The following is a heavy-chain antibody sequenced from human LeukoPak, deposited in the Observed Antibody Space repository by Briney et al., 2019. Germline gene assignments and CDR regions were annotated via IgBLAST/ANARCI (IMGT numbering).Heavy chain of an antibody. J-gene: IGHJ4*02. Sequence: GGSLRLSCADSGFTCSTYGLHWVRQPPGKGLEWVAVISYDGSHKYYADSVMGRFTISRDNSKNTLYLQMNSLRAEDTAIYDCAKDRGLYGVFLGLDYWGLGTLVIVSS. CDR1: GFTCSTYG. CDR2: ISYDGSHK. CDR3: AKDRGLYGVFLGLDY. D-gene: IGHD4/OR15-4a*01. V-gene: IGHV3-30*18.